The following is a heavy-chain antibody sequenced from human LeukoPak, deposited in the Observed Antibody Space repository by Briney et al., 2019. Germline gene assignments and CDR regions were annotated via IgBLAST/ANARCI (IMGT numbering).Heavy chain of an antibody. D-gene: IGHD1-26*01. V-gene: IGHV1-69*05. CDR1: GGTFSSYA. Sequence: SVKVSCKASGGTFSSYAISWVRQAPGQGLGWMGGIIPIFGTANYAQKFQGRVTITTDESTSTAYMELSSLRSEDTAVYYCARGAGSYYYYYMDVWGKGTTVTVSS. CDR3: ARGAGSYYYYYMDV. CDR2: IIPIFGTA. J-gene: IGHJ6*03.